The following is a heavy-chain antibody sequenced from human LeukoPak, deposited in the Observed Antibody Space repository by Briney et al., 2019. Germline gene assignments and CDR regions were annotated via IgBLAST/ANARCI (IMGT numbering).Heavy chain of an antibody. D-gene: IGHD3-10*01. Sequence: SGGSLRPSCVASGFTFSDFYMFWIRQAPGKGLEWLSYISASGKTLYYGDSVKGRFTISRGNAKSSLYLQMNSLRAEDTAVYYCARDGLGSYDQWGQGTLVTVSS. V-gene: IGHV3-11*01. CDR1: GFTFSDFY. CDR3: ARDGLGSYDQ. J-gene: IGHJ4*02. CDR2: ISASGKTL.